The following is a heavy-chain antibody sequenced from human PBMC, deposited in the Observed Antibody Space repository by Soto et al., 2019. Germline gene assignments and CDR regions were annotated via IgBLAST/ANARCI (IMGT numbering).Heavy chain of an antibody. D-gene: IGHD2-2*01. CDR3: ARDKDVAIVPAAEFYYSYDMDV. V-gene: IGHV1-69*13. J-gene: IGHJ6*02. Sequence: SVKDSGKASGGTFSSNAISWVRQARGQGLEWLGGIIPILGAPKYAQKFQGRVTIIADESTSTVIMELSSLRSEDTAVYYCARDKDVAIVPAAEFYYSYDMDVWGQGSTVTVSS. CDR1: GGTFSSNA. CDR2: IIPILGAP.